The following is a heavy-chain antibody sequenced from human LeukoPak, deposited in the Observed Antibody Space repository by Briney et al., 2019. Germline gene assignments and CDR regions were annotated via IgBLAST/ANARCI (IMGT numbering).Heavy chain of an antibody. CDR2: IYYSGST. Sequence: SQTLSLTCTVSGGSISSGGYYWSWIRQHPGKGLEWIGYIYYSGSTNYNPSLKSRVTISVDTSKNQFSLKLSSVTAADTAVYYCASIAATGYYGMDVWGQGTTVTVSS. J-gene: IGHJ6*02. CDR3: ASIAATGYYGMDV. CDR1: GGSISSGGYY. V-gene: IGHV4-61*08. D-gene: IGHD2-21*01.